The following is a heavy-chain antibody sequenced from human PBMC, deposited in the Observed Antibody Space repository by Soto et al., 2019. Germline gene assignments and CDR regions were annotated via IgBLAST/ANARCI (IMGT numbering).Heavy chain of an antibody. V-gene: IGHV3-30-3*01. CDR2: ISYDGSNK. Sequence: QVQLVESGGGVVQPGRSLRLSCAASGFTFSSYAMHWVRQAPGKGLEWVAVISYDGSNKYYADSVKGRFTISRDNSKNTLYLHMNSLRAEDTAVYYCARDWDNGYWGQGTLVTVSS. CDR3: ARDWDNGY. D-gene: IGHD1-26*01. J-gene: IGHJ4*02. CDR1: GFTFSSYA.